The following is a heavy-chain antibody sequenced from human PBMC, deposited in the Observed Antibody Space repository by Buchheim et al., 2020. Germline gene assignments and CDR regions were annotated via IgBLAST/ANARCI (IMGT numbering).Heavy chain of an antibody. J-gene: IGHJ4*02. CDR3: ARDPVGKLQPFDY. CDR1: GGSISSSSYY. CDR2: IYYSGST. Sequence: QLQLQESGPGLVKPSETLSLTCTVSGGSISSSSYYWGWIRQPPGKGLEWIGSIYYSGSTYYNPSLKSRVTISVDTSKNQFSLKLSSVTAADTAVHYCARDPVGKLQPFDYWGQGTL. D-gene: IGHD5-24*01. V-gene: IGHV4-39*07.